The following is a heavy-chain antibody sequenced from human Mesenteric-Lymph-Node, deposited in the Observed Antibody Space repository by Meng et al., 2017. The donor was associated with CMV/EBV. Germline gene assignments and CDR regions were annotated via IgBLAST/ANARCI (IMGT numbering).Heavy chain of an antibody. CDR1: GFTFSSYA. CDR2: IYSGGSST. CDR3: AKERALYSSGPDY. D-gene: IGHD6-19*01. Sequence: GESRKISCVASGFTFSSYAMSWVRQAPGKGLEWVSVIYSGGSSTYYADSVKGRFTSSRDNSKNTLYLQMNSLRAEDTAVYYCAKERALYSSGPDYWGQGTLVTSPQ. J-gene: IGHJ4*02. V-gene: IGHV3-23*03.